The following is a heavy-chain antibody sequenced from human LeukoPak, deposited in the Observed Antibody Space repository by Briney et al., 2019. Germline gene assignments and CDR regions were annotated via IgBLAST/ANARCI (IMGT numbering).Heavy chain of an antibody. CDR1: GFTFDEYG. V-gene: IGHV3-20*04. CDR3: ARGYYYDNSGLFDY. D-gene: IGHD3-22*01. Sequence: LTGGSLRLSCAASGFTFDEYGMSWVRQAPGKGLEWVSGTNWNGGSTGYADSVKGRFTISRDNAKNSLYLQMNSLRAEDTALYYCARGYYYDNSGLFDYWGQGTLVTVSS. CDR2: TNWNGGST. J-gene: IGHJ4*02.